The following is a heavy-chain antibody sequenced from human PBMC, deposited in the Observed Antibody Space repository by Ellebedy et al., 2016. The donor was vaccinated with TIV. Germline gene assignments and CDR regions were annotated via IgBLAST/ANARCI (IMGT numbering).Heavy chain of an antibody. Sequence: MPSETLSLTCTVSGGSISSSTYYWGWMRQPPGKGLEWIGNFYYGGNTYYNPSLKSRVIISVDTSKNQFSLKLSSVTAADTAVYYCARGQLVVGYWGQGTLVTVSS. J-gene: IGHJ4*02. CDR3: ARGQLVVGY. CDR1: GGSISSSTYY. D-gene: IGHD6-13*01. V-gene: IGHV4-39*07. CDR2: FYYGGNT.